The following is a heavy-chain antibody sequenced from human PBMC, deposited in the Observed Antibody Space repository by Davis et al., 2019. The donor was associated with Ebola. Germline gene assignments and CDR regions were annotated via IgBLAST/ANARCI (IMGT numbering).Heavy chain of an antibody. J-gene: IGHJ6*02. CDR1: GFTFSSYS. Sequence: RGSLRLSCAASGFTFSSYSMSWVRQAPGKGLEWVSAISGSGGSTYYADSVKGRFTISRDNSKNTLYLQMNSLRAEDTAVYYCAKEFESWYYYYYGMDVWGQGTTVTVSS. V-gene: IGHV3-23*01. D-gene: IGHD3-9*01. CDR3: AKEFESWYYYYYGMDV. CDR2: ISGSGGST.